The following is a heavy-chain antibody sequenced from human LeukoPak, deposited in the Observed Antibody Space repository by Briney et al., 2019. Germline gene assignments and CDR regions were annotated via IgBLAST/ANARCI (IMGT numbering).Heavy chain of an antibody. Sequence: PSETLSLTCAVYGGSFSGHYWSWIRQPPGKGLEWIGEINHSGGANYNPSLKSRVTMSVDASKNQFSLNLTSVTAADTAVYYCARYGTCYYYYYMDVWGKGTTVTVSS. V-gene: IGHV4-34*01. CDR3: ARYGTCYYYYYMDV. D-gene: IGHD4-17*01. J-gene: IGHJ6*03. CDR1: GGSFSGHY. CDR2: INHSGGA.